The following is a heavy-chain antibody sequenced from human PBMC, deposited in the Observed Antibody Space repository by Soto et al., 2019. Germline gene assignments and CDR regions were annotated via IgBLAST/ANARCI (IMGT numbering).Heavy chain of an antibody. Sequence: EVPLLESGGGLVQPGGSLRLSCAASGFTFSSYAMSWVRQAPGKGLEWVSAISGSGGSTYYADSVKGRFTISRDNSKNTLYLQMNSLRAEDTAVYYCVSTVGYCSSTSCHNWFDPWGQGTLVTVSS. CDR1: GFTFSSYA. V-gene: IGHV3-23*01. CDR2: ISGSGGST. J-gene: IGHJ5*02. CDR3: VSTVGYCSSTSCHNWFDP. D-gene: IGHD2-2*01.